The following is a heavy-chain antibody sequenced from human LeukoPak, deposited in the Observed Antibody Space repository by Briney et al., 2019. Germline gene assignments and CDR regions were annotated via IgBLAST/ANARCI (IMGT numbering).Heavy chain of an antibody. J-gene: IGHJ1*01. Sequence: GGSLRLSCAVSGSSFRSHGMNWVRQAPGKGLEWVSGISPRGDITYYKDSVRGRFTISRDNFKNTVSLQLNSLRAEDTAMYYCAKDDDWGRFNHWGQGTLVTVSS. CDR2: ISPRGDIT. CDR3: AKDDDWGRFNH. CDR1: GSSFRSHG. D-gene: IGHD3-16*01. V-gene: IGHV3-23*01.